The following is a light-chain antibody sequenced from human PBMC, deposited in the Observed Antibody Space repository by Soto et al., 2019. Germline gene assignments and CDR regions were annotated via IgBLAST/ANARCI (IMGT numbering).Light chain of an antibody. CDR2: DAS. V-gene: IGKV3-11*01. Sequence: EIVLTQSPATLSLSPGERATLSCRASQSVSSYLAWYQQKPGQAPRLLIYDASNRATGIPGRFSGSGSGTDFTLTISSLEPEDFAVYYCQQRSYWPRTFGLGTKVEI. J-gene: IGKJ1*01. CDR1: QSVSSY. CDR3: QQRSYWPRT.